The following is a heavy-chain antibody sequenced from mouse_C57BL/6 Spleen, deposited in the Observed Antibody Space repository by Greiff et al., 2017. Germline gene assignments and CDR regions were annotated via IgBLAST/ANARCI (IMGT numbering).Heavy chain of an antibody. CDR3: ARQRSSSLYYAMDY. V-gene: IGHV5-6*01. Sequence: VQLKESGGDLVKPGGSLKLSCAASGFTFSSYGMSWVRQTPDKRLEWVATISSGGSYTYYPDSVKGRFTISRDNAKNTLYLQMSSLKSEDTAMYYCARQRSSSLYYAMDYWGQGTSVTVSS. J-gene: IGHJ4*01. D-gene: IGHD1-1*01. CDR2: ISSGGSYT. CDR1: GFTFSSYG.